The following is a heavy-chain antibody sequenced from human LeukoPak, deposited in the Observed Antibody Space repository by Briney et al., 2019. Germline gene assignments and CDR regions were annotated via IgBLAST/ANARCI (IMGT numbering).Heavy chain of an antibody. CDR1: GFTFSDYY. CDR3: ARVSPYYYGSSPYYLNY. V-gene: IGHV3-11*01. D-gene: IGHD3-10*01. CDR2: ISSTGTSL. Sequence: AGGSLRLSCAASGFTFSDYYMSWFRQATGKGLEWISYISSTGTSLFYADSVKGRFTISKDNAQSSLYLQMNSLRAEDTAVYYCARVSPYYYGSSPYYLNYWGQGALVTVSS. J-gene: IGHJ4*02.